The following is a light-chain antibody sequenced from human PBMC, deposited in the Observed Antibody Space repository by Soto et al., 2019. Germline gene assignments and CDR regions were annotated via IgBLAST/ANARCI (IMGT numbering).Light chain of an antibody. CDR2: DAS. CDR1: QGISNF. Sequence: DIQMTQSPSSLSASVGDRVTVTCQASQGISNFLNWYQQKPGKAPKLLIYDASNLATGVPSRFSGCGSGTDFSFTISSLQPEDIATYYCQQYDNLRITFGQGTRLEIK. V-gene: IGKV1-33*01. CDR3: QQYDNLRIT. J-gene: IGKJ5*01.